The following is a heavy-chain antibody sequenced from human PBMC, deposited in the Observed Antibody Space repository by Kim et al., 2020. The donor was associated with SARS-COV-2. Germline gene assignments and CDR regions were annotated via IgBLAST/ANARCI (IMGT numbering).Heavy chain of an antibody. CDR3: ARSGYGGNAEDFDY. CDR1: GGTFSSYA. V-gene: IGHV1-69*13. J-gene: IGHJ4*02. Sequence: SVKVSCKASGGTFSSYAISWVRQAPGQGLEWMGGIIPIFGTANYAQKFQGRVTITADESTSTAYMELSSLRSEDTAVYYCARSGYGGNAEDFDYWGQGTLVTVSS. CDR2: IIPIFGTA. D-gene: IGHD2-15*01.